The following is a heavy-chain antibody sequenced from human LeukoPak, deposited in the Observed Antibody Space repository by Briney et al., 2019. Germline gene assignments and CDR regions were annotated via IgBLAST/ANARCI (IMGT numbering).Heavy chain of an antibody. D-gene: IGHD5-18*01. CDR3: TRVPWLRYFDY. CDR1: GFTFGDYA. Sequence: GGSPRLSCTASGFTFGDYAMSWVRQAPGKGLEWVGFIRSKAYGGTTEYAASVKGRFTISRDDSKSIAYLQMNSLKTEDTAVYYCTRVPWLRYFDYWGQGTLVTVSS. CDR2: IRSKAYGGTT. V-gene: IGHV3-49*04. J-gene: IGHJ4*02.